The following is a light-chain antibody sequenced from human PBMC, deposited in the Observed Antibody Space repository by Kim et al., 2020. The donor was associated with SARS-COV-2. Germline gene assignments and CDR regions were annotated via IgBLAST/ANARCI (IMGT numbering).Light chain of an antibody. CDR3: QQYGSSATT. CDR1: QSVSSSY. J-gene: IGKJ1*01. Sequence: EIVLTQSPGTLSLSPGERATLSCRASQSVSSSYLGWYQQKPGQAPRLLIYGESSRATGIPDRFSGSGSGTDFTLTISRLEPEDFAVYYCQQYGSSATTFGQGTKVEIK. V-gene: IGKV3-20*01. CDR2: GES.